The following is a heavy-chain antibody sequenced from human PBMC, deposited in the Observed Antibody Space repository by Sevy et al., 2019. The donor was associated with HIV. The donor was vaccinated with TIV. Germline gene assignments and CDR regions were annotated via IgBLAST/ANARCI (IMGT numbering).Heavy chain of an antibody. CDR2: ISGTGDYK. CDR1: GFTFSNFA. V-gene: IGHV3-23*01. J-gene: IGHJ4*02. D-gene: IGHD5-18*01. Sequence: GGSLRLSCAASGFTFSNFAMGWVRQAPGKGLDWISVISGTGDYKYYADSVKGRFTISRDNSKNTLSLQMNSLRAEDTAIFYCAKKMGGGSGMGFLVDYWGRGTLVTVSS. CDR3: AKKMGGGSGMGFLVDY.